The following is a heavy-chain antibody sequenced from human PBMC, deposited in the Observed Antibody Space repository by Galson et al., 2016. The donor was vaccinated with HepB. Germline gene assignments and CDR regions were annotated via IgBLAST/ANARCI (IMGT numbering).Heavy chain of an antibody. D-gene: IGHD3-10*01. V-gene: IGHV3-23*01. CDR3: AKDLGSYYGSGSYRDYYYGMDV. CDR1: GFTFSSYA. CDR2: ISGSGGST. J-gene: IGHJ6*02. Sequence: SLRLSCAASGFTFSSYAMSWVRQAPGKGLEWVSVISGSGGSTYYADSVKGRFTISRDNSKNTLCRQMNSLRAEDTALYYCAKDLGSYYGSGSYRDYYYGMDVWGQGTTVTVSS.